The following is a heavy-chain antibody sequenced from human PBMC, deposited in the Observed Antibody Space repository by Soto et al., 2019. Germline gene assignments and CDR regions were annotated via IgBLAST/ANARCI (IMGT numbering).Heavy chain of an antibody. CDR1: GFTFTRYS. CDR2: ISSTTNYI. V-gene: IGHV3-21*06. Sequence: PGGSLRLSCAASGFTFTRYSMNWGRQAPGKGLEWVSSISSTTNYIYYGDSMKGRFTISRDNAENSLYLEMNSLRAEDTALYYCARESEDLTSNFDYWGQGTLVTVSS. CDR3: ARESEDLTSNFDY. J-gene: IGHJ4*02.